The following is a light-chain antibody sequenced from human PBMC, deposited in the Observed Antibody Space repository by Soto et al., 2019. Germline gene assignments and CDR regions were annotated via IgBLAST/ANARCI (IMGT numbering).Light chain of an antibody. CDR1: QSVSSN. CDR3: QQYNNWPLAVT. V-gene: IGKV3-15*01. Sequence: EIVMTQSPATLYVSPGERSTLSCRASQSVSSNLAWYQQKPGQAPRLLIYGASTRATGIPARFSGSGSGTEFTLTISSLQSEDFAVYYCQQYNNWPLAVTFGQGTKVEIK. J-gene: IGKJ1*01. CDR2: GAS.